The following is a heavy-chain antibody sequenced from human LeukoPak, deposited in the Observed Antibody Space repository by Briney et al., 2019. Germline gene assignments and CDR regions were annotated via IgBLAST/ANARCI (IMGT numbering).Heavy chain of an antibody. D-gene: IGHD3-10*01. CDR1: GYSFTSYW. J-gene: IGHJ6*03. V-gene: IGHV5-51*01. Sequence: GESLNISCKGSGYSFTSYWIGWVRQMPGKGLEWMGIIYPGDSDTRYSPSFQGQVTISADKSISTAYLQWSSLKASDTAMYYCARQGGEGSGSFYYYYYMDVWGKGTTVTVSS. CDR3: ARQGGEGSGSFYYYYYMDV. CDR2: IYPGDSDT.